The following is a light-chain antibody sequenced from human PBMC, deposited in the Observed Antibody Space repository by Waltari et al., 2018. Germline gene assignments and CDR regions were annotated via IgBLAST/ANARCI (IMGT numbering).Light chain of an antibody. V-gene: IGLV2-14*01. CDR2: EVS. Sequence: QSALTQPASVSGSPGQSISISCTGTSSDVGVYNYVSWYQQHPGKAPNLMIYEVSNRPSGISKRFSGSKSDNTASLTISGLQAEDEADYYCSSYTSSSTWVFGGGTKLTVL. CDR3: SSYTSSSTWV. J-gene: IGLJ3*02. CDR1: SSDVGVYNY.